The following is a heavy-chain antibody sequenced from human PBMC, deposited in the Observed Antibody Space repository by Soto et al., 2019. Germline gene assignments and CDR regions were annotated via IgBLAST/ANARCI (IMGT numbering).Heavy chain of an antibody. CDR2: VSYSGST. V-gene: IGHV4-39*07. D-gene: IGHD1-26*01. J-gene: IGHJ4*02. CDR1: GGSISSGDYY. Sequence: SETLSLTCTVSGGSISSGDYYWGWIRQSPGKGLEWIGSVSYSGSTNYNPSLKSRVTISVDTSKNQFSLKLSSVTAADTAVYYCARDPLVGALDYWGQGTLVTVSS. CDR3: ARDPLVGALDY.